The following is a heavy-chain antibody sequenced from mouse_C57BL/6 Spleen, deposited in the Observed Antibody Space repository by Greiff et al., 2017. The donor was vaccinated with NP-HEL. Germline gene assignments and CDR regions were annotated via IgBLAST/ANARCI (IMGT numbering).Heavy chain of an antibody. V-gene: IGHV1-61*01. D-gene: IGHD4-1*01. CDR1: GYTFTSYW. CDR3: AREGDWVRFDY. CDR2: LYTSDSET. J-gene: IGHJ2*01. Sequence: VQLQQPGAELVRPGSSVKLSCKASGYTFTSYWMDWVKQRPGPGLEWIGNLYTSDSETHYNQKFKDKATLTVDKSSSAAYMQLSSQTSKDSAVYYCAREGDWVRFDYWGQGTTLTVSS.